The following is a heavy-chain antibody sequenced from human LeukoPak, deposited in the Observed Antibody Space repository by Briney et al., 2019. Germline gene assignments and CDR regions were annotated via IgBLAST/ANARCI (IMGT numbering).Heavy chain of an antibody. CDR1: GGSFSGYY. CDR2: INHSGST. D-gene: IGHD3-22*01. CDR3: ARRTYDSSGYYFDY. Sequence: SETLSLTCAVYGGSFSGYYWSWIRQPPGKGLEWIGEINHSGSTYYNPSLKSRVTISVDTSKNQFSLKLSSVTAADTAVYYCARRTYDSSGYYFDYWGQGTLVTVSS. J-gene: IGHJ4*02. V-gene: IGHV4-34*01.